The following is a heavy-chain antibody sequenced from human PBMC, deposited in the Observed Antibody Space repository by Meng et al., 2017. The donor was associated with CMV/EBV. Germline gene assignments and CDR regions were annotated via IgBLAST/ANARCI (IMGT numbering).Heavy chain of an antibody. D-gene: IGHD6-6*01. V-gene: IGHV4-38-2*02. CDR2: IYHSGST. Sequence: SETLSLTCTVSGYSISSGYYWGWIRQPPGKGPEWIGSIYHSGSTYYNPSLQSRVTISVDTSKNQSSLKLSSVTAADTAVYYCASPYSSSSFRAFDIWGQGTMVTVSS. CDR3: ASPYSSSSFRAFDI. J-gene: IGHJ3*02. CDR1: GYSISSGYY.